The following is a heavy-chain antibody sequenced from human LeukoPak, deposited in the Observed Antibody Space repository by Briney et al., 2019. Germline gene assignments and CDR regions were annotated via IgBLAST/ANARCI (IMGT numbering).Heavy chain of an antibody. V-gene: IGHV3-48*03. CDR1: GFTFSSYE. D-gene: IGHD2-2*01. Sequence: PGGSLRLSCAASGFTFSSYEMNCVRQAPGKGLEWVSYISSSGSTIYYADSVKGRFTISRDNAKNSLYLQMNSLRAEDTAVYYCARDLVVVPAAPFDYWGQGTLVTVSS. CDR2: ISSSGSTI. CDR3: ARDLVVVPAAPFDY. J-gene: IGHJ4*02.